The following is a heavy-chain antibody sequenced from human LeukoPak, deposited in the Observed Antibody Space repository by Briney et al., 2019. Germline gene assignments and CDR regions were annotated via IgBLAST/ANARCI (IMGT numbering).Heavy chain of an antibody. CDR3: ARGAPRVDTAMAERTYYYYYYMDV. V-gene: IGHV1-69*06. Sequence: SVKVSCKASGGTFSSYAISWVRQAPGQGLEWMGGIIPIFGTANYAQKFQGRVTITADKSTSTAYMELSSLRSEDTAVYYCARGAPRVDTAMAERTYYYYYYMDVWGKGTTVTVSS. D-gene: IGHD5-18*01. CDR2: IIPIFGTA. J-gene: IGHJ6*03. CDR1: GGTFSSYA.